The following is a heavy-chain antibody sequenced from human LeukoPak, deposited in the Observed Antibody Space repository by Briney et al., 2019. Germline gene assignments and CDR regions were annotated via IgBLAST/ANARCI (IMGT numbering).Heavy chain of an antibody. Sequence: GGSLRLSCAASGFTFSSYAMHWVRQAPGKGLEWVAVISYDGSNKYYADSVKGRFTISRDNSKNTLYLQMNSLRAEDTAVYYCARDRAYYYDSSGSGLRYWGQGTLVTVSS. CDR1: GFTFSSYA. V-gene: IGHV3-30*04. CDR2: ISYDGSNK. CDR3: ARDRAYYYDSSGSGLRY. J-gene: IGHJ4*02. D-gene: IGHD3-22*01.